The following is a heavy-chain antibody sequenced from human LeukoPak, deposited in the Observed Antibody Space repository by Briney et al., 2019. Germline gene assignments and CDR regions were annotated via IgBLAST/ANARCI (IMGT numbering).Heavy chain of an antibody. J-gene: IGHJ3*02. Sequence: GGSLRLSCAASGFTFSSYAMHWVRQAPGKGLEWVAVISYDGSNKYYADSVKGRFTISRDNSKNTLYLQMNSLRAEDTAVYYCAKDRPYGSDQEGAFDIWGQGTMVTVSS. V-gene: IGHV3-30-3*01. CDR1: GFTFSSYA. CDR3: AKDRPYGSDQEGAFDI. CDR2: ISYDGSNK. D-gene: IGHD3-10*01.